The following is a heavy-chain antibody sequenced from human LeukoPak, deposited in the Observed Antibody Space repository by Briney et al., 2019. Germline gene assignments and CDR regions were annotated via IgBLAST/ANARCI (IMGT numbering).Heavy chain of an antibody. V-gene: IGHV3-21*01. CDR1: GFTFSSYG. Sequence: GGSLRLSCAASGFTFSSYGMSWVRQAPGKGLEWVSSITTSSTYTFYADSVKGRFTISRDNAKNSLYLQMNSLRAEDTAVYYCARDPYSGSYGDSYYYYMDVWGKGTTVTISS. J-gene: IGHJ6*03. CDR2: ITTSSTYT. CDR3: ARDPYSGSYGDSYYYYMDV. D-gene: IGHD1-26*01.